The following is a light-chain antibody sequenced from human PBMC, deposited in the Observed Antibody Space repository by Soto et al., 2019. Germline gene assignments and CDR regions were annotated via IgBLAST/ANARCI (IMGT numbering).Light chain of an antibody. V-gene: IGKV3-20*01. CDR3: QQYGSSPWT. Sequence: EIVLTQSPGTLSLSPGERATLSCRASQSVTNSYLAWYQQKPGQAPKLLIYGASFRATGVPDRFSGSGSGTDFTLTISRLEPEDFAVYYCQQYGSSPWTFGQGTKVEIK. CDR1: QSVTNSY. J-gene: IGKJ1*01. CDR2: GAS.